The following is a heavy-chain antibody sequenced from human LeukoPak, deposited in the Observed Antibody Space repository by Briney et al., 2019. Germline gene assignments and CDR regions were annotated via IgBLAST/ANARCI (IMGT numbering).Heavy chain of an antibody. CDR2: IIPIFGTA. D-gene: IGHD1-1*01. CDR1: GGTFSSYA. CDR3: AGDYHGQTGALDY. J-gene: IGHJ4*02. Sequence: SVKVSCKASGGTFSSYAISWVRQAPGQGLEWMGGIIPIFGTANYAQKFQGRVTITTDESTSTAYMELSSLRSEDTAVYYCAGDYHGQTGALDYWGQGTLVTVSS. V-gene: IGHV1-69*05.